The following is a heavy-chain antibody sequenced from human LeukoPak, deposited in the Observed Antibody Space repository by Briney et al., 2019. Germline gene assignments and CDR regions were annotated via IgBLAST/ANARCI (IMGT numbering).Heavy chain of an antibody. CDR3: ARGADRYSSITNWFDP. Sequence: GGSLRLSCTASGVSFSDYSFNWGRQAPGEGLEWVSCISTRGSYIYYADSVKGRFTISRDNARNSVYLQMNRLRAEDTAVYYCARGADRYSSITNWFDPWGQGTLVTVSS. D-gene: IGHD6-13*01. CDR1: GVSFSDYS. J-gene: IGHJ5*02. V-gene: IGHV3-21*01. CDR2: ISTRGSYI.